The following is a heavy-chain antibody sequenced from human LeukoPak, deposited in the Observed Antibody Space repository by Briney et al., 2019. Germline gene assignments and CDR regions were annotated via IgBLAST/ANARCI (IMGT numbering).Heavy chain of an antibody. CDR2: IYYSVST. Sequence: NTSETLSLTCTVSGGSISSTNYYWGWIRQPPGKGLEWIGSIYYSVSTYYNPSLKSRVTISVDTSKNQFSLKLSSVTAADTAVYYCARDIETITEMATPAHDAFDIWGQGTMVTVSS. CDR3: ARDIETITEMATPAHDAFDI. J-gene: IGHJ3*02. V-gene: IGHV4-39*07. D-gene: IGHD5-24*01. CDR1: GGSISSTNYY.